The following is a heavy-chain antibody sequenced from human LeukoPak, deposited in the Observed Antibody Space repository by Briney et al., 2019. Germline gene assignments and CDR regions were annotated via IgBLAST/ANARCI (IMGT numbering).Heavy chain of an antibody. CDR3: TTSLPHIVDVTTSDGGN. D-gene: IGHD2-21*02. J-gene: IGHJ4*02. Sequence: GGSLRLSCVTSGFTFFTHPMNWVRQAPGKGLEGVSYISISASTMYYADSVRGRFTISRDNAKNSVYLQMDSLRADDTAVYYCTTSLPHIVDVTTSDGGNWGQGTLVTVSS. V-gene: IGHV3-48*03. CDR1: GFTFFTHP. CDR2: ISISASTM.